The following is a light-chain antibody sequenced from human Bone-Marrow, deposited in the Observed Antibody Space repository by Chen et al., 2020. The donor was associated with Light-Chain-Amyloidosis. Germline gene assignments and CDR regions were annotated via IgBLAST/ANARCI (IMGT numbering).Light chain of an antibody. J-gene: IGKJ4*01. CDR3: QQYGTSPLT. CDR2: GSS. V-gene: IGKV3-20*01. CDR1: QTISSNY. Sequence: EIVLTQSPGTLSLSPGEGANLSCRASQTISSNYLTWYQQNFGQAPRLLIYGSSSRATGIPDRFTGSGSGTDFTLNINRLEPEDFAMYYCQQYGTSPLTFGGGTKVEIK.